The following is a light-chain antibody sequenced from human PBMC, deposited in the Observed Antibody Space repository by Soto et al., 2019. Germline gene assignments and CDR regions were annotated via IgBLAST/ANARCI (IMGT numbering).Light chain of an antibody. J-gene: IGKJ2*01. CDR2: AAS. CDR3: QQLNSYPYT. CDR1: QGISSY. Sequence: DIQLTQSPSFLSASVGDRVTITCRASQGISSYLAWYPQKPGKAPKLLIYAASTLQSGVPSRFSSSGSGTEFTLTISSRQPEDFATYYCQQLNSYPYTFGQGTKLEIK. V-gene: IGKV1-9*01.